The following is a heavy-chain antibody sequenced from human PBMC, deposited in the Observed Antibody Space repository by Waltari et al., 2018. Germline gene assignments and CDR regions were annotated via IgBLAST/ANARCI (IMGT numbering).Heavy chain of an antibody. V-gene: IGHV3-23*03. Sequence: EVQLLESGGGLVQPGGSLRLSCTASGFTFSSYAMSWVRQAPGKGLEWVSFIYSGGSSTYYADSVKGRFTISRDNSKNTLYLQMNSLRAEDTAVYYCAKASYYDSSGYYLDFDYWGQGTLVTVSS. J-gene: IGHJ4*02. CDR2: IYSGGSST. D-gene: IGHD3-22*01. CDR1: GFTFSSYA. CDR3: AKASYYDSSGYYLDFDY.